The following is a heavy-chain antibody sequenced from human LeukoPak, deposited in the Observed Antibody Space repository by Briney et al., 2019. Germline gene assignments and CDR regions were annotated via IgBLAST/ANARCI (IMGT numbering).Heavy chain of an antibody. J-gene: IGHJ5*02. D-gene: IGHD2-2*01. Sequence: SETLSLTCTVSGYSISSGYYWGWIRQPPGKGLEWIGSIYHSGSTYYNPSLKSRVTISVDTSKNQFSLKLSSVTAADTAVYYCASGPDIVVVPAAIDLTASGWFDPWGQGTLVTVSS. CDR2: IYHSGST. CDR1: GYSISSGYY. CDR3: ASGPDIVVVPAAIDLTASGWFDP. V-gene: IGHV4-38-2*02.